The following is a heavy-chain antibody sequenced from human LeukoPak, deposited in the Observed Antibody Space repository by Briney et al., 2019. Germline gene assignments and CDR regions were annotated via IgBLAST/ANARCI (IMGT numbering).Heavy chain of an antibody. CDR2: ITWDGRST. D-gene: IGHD4-17*01. CDR3: ARDKYGYFDF. Sequence: GGSLRLSCAASGFTFDDYAMHWVRQAPGKGLEWVSLITWDGRSTYYIDSVKGRFTISRDNNENSLYLQMNSLRGDDTALYYCARDKYGYFDFWGQGTLVTVSS. CDR1: GFTFDDYA. J-gene: IGHJ4*02. V-gene: IGHV3-43D*03.